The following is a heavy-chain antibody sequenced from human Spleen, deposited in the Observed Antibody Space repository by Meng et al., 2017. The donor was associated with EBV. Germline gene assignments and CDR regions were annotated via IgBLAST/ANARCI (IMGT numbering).Heavy chain of an antibody. CDR2: LYYSGST. D-gene: IGHD4-17*01. CDR1: GRSINSKGYY. Sequence: VQLQDSGPGLVKASQPLFLTCTVSGRSINSKGYYWNWIRQTPGKGLEWIGYLYYSGSTYYNPSLKSRVTISMDTSQNQFSLSLRSVTAADTAVYYCARASNYGDYGIWFDPWGQGTLVTVS. J-gene: IGHJ5*02. V-gene: IGHV4-30-4*01. CDR3: ARASNYGDYGIWFDP.